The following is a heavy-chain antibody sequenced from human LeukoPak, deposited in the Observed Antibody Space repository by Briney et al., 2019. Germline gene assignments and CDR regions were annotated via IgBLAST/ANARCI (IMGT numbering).Heavy chain of an antibody. V-gene: IGHV4-59*08. CDR1: GGSISSYY. CDR3: ARDNYDYVWGSYRLRNPEYFQH. Sequence: SETLSLTCTVSGGSISSYYWSWIRQPPGKGLEWIGYIYYSGSTNYNPSLKSRVTISVDTSKNQFSLKLNSVTAADTAVYYCARDNYDYVWGSYRLRNPEYFQHWGQGTLVTVSS. J-gene: IGHJ1*01. CDR2: IYYSGST. D-gene: IGHD3-16*02.